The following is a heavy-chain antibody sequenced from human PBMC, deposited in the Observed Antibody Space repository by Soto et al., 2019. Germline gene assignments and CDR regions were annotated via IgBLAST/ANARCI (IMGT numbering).Heavy chain of an antibody. J-gene: IGHJ6*02. CDR1: GGTFTSTA. CDR3: ASSAGLDHLLNYYGLNV. D-gene: IGHD6-13*01. CDR2: IIPVLGTP. V-gene: IGHV1-69*01. Sequence: QVLLVQSSAEVKKPGSSVQVSCKASGGTFTSTAFSWVRQAPGQGLEWMVGIIPVLGTPNYAQKFQARLTVTADASTTTVHMELSSLRSDDTAVYYCASSAGLDHLLNYYGLNVWGQVTTVTVSS.